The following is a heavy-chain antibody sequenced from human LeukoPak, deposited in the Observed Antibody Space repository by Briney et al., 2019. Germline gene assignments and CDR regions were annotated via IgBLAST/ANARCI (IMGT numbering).Heavy chain of an antibody. CDR1: GYTFTSYG. CDR3: ARATYYYDSSGYHYYMDV. Sequence: ASVKVSCKASGYTFTSYGISWVRQAPGQGLEWMGWISAYNGNTNYAQKLQGRVTMTTDTSTSTAYMELRSLRSDDTAVYYCARATYYYDSSGYHYYMDVWGKGTTVTVSS. D-gene: IGHD3-22*01. J-gene: IGHJ6*03. CDR2: ISAYNGNT. V-gene: IGHV1-18*01.